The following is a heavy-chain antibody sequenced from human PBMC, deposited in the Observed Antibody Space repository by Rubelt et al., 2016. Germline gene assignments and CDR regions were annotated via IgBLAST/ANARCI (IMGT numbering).Heavy chain of an antibody. CDR2: IYHSGST. J-gene: IGHJ4*02. Sequence: KGLQWIGEIYHSGSTNYNPSLKSRVTISVDKSKNQFSLKLSSVTAADTAVYYCARAGYYYDSSGYYGYFDYWGQGTLVTVSS. CDR3: ARAGYYYDSSGYYGYFDY. V-gene: IGHV4-4*02. D-gene: IGHD3-22*01.